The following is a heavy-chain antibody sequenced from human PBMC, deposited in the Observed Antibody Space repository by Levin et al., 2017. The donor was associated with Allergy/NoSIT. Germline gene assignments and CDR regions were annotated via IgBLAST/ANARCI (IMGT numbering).Heavy chain of an antibody. J-gene: IGHJ4*02. V-gene: IGHV3-30*18. Sequence: PGESLKISCAASGFTFSSYGMHWVRQAPGTGLEWVAVMSYDGSNEYYADSVKGRFTISRDNSANTLYLQMNSLRAEDTAVYYCGKKDSASYRMPIDYWGQGTLVTVSS. CDR3: GKKDSASYRMPIDY. CDR1: GFTFSSYG. CDR2: MSYDGSNE. D-gene: IGHD1-26*01.